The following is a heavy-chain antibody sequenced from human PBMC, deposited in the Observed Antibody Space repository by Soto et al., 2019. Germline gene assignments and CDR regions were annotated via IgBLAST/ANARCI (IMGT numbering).Heavy chain of an antibody. V-gene: IGHV1-2*04. D-gene: IGHD2-15*01. Sequence: ASVKVSCKASGYTFTGYYMHWVRQAPGQGLEWMGWINPNSGGTNYAQKFQGWVTMTRDTSISTAYMELSRLRSDDTAVYYCARDSHTGCFSGGSCLRDAFDICGQGTMVTVSS. J-gene: IGHJ3*02. CDR2: INPNSGGT. CDR3: ARDSHTGCFSGGSCLRDAFDI. CDR1: GYTFTGYY.